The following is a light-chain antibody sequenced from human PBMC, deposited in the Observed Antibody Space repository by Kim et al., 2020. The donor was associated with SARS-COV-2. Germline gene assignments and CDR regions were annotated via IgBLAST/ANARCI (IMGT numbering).Light chain of an antibody. Sequence: SYELTQPPSVSVAPGKTARITCGENNIGSKSVHWYQQRPGQAPVLVIYYDNNRPSGIPERFSGSNSGNTATLTISRVEAGDEADYSCQVWDSTSDHKVFGGGTQLTVL. J-gene: IGLJ2*01. CDR1: NIGSKS. CDR2: YDN. V-gene: IGLV3-21*04. CDR3: QVWDSTSDHKV.